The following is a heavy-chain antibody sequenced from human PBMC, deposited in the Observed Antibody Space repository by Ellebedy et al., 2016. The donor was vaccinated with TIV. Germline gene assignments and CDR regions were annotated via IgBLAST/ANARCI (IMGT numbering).Heavy chain of an antibody. V-gene: IGHV3-7*05. J-gene: IGHJ4*02. Sequence: GESLKISCAVSGFSFSSCWMSWVRQAPGKGLEWVANIKEDGSARYYVDSVKGRFTISRDNAKNSLYLQMDSLRAVDTAVYYCAKDRGWLQHDYWGQGTLVTVSS. D-gene: IGHD5-24*01. CDR1: GFSFSSCW. CDR3: AKDRGWLQHDY. CDR2: IKEDGSAR.